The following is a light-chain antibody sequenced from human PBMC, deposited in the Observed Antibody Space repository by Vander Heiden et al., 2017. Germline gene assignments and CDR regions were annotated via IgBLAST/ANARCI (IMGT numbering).Light chain of an antibody. CDR2: AAS. V-gene: IGKV1-27*01. CDR3: QKYDSAPPWT. CDR1: QGISNY. J-gene: IGKJ1*01. Sequence: DIQMTQSPSSLSASVGDRVTITCRASQGISNYLAWYQQKPGKVPKLLMYAASTLHSGVQSTRVSGRGYGTDVTLTISSLQPEDVATYYCQKYDSAPPWTFGQGTKVEV.